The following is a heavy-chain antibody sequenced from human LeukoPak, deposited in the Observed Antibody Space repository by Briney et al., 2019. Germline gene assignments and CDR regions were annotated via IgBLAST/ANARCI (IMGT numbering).Heavy chain of an antibody. CDR3: ARVSRDTAMVYLDY. Sequence: SEALSLTCTVSGGSIRSSYYYWSWIRQPPGKGLEWIGEINHSGSTNYNPSLKSRVTISVDTSKNQFSLKLSSVTAADTAVYYCARVSRDTAMVYLDYWGQGTLVTVSS. J-gene: IGHJ4*02. D-gene: IGHD5-18*01. CDR1: GGSIRSSYYY. CDR2: INHSGST. V-gene: IGHV4-39*07.